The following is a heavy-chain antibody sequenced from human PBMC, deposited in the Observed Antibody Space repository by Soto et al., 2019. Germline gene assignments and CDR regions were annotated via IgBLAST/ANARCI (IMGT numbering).Heavy chain of an antibody. CDR2: ISYRGNA. D-gene: IGHD3-9*01. V-gene: IGHV4-39*01. Sequence: QLQLQESGPGLVKPSETLSLTCSVSDDSINSDKYYWGWIRQPPGKGLEWIGSISYRGNAYYSPSLQTRFTISLDKSKSRYSLKLNSVTAADSAVYFCARLEGLATISYYFDFWGPGALVTVSS. CDR1: DDSINSDKYY. CDR3: ARLEGLATISYYFDF. J-gene: IGHJ4*02.